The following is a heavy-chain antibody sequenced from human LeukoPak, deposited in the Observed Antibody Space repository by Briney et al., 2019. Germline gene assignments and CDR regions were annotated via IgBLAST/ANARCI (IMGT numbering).Heavy chain of an antibody. CDR2: ISAYNGNT. Sequence: ASVKVSCKASGYTFTSYGFSWVRQAPGQGLEWMGWISAYNGNTNYAQKLQGRVTMTTDTSTSTAYMELRSLRSDDTAVYYCARDRWGRIAEYYYGVDVWGQGTTVTVSS. J-gene: IGHJ6*02. V-gene: IGHV1-18*01. CDR3: ARDRWGRIAEYYYGVDV. CDR1: GYTFTSYG. D-gene: IGHD6-13*01.